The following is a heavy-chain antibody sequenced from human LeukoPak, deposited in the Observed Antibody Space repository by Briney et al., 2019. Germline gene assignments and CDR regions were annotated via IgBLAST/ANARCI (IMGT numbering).Heavy chain of an antibody. CDR3: ARGHTAVTRHFDF. D-gene: IGHD4-17*01. CDR2: INHSGST. V-gene: IGHV4-34*01. Sequence: SEALSLTCAVYGGSFSGYYWSWIRQPPGKGLEWIGEINHSGSTNYNPSLKSRVTISVDTSKNQFSLKLSSVTAADTAVYYCARGHTAVTRHFDFWGQGTLVTVSS. J-gene: IGHJ4*02. CDR1: GGSFSGYY.